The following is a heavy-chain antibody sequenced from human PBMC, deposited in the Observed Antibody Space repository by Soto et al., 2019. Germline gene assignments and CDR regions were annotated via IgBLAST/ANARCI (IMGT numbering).Heavy chain of an antibody. V-gene: IGHV1-69*06. CDR1: GCLFSVFS. J-gene: IGHJ4*01. CDR2: VLPITGST. Sequence: QVQLVQSGAEVKKPGSSVKVSCKTSGCLFSVFSFNWVRQAPGQGLEWMGGVLPITGSTDYAQKFQGSLTITADRSTSTIYMDWSRLTSDDTANYYCATIRARGGPLRCAEGGEGT. D-gene: IGHD2-15*01. CDR3: ATIRARGGPLRCAE.